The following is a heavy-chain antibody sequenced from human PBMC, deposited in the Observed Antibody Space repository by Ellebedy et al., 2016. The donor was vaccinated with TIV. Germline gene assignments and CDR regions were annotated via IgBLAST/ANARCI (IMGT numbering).Heavy chain of an antibody. J-gene: IGHJ4*02. CDR2: INHSGIT. CDR3: ARAFQYSSGWAVDY. D-gene: IGHD6-19*01. V-gene: IGHV4-34*01. Sequence: MPSETLSLTCAVHGGSLSSDYWSWIRQSPEKGLEWIGEINHSGITSYNPSRKSRVSRSVDTPKKQFSLKLSSVTAAETAVYYCARAFQYSSGWAVDYWGQGTLVTVSS. CDR1: GGSLSSDY.